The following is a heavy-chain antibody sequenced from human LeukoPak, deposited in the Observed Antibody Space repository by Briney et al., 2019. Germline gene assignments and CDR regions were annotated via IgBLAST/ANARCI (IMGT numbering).Heavy chain of an antibody. CDR1: GYTFTSYG. CDR2: ISAYNGNT. CDR3: ARDPGVELHSSGWYRPTDPNWFDP. D-gene: IGHD6-19*01. Sequence: ASVKVSCKASGYTFTSYGISWVRQAPGQGLEWMGWISAYNGNTNYAQKLQGRVTMTTDTSTSTAYMELRSLRSDDTAVYYCARDPGVELHSSGWYRPTDPNWFDPWGQGTLVTVSS. V-gene: IGHV1-18*01. J-gene: IGHJ5*02.